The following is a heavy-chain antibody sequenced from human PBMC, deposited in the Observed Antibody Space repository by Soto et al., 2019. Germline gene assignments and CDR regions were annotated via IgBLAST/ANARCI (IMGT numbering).Heavy chain of an antibody. CDR1: GGSIRSADHY. CDR3: ARDGATVLSPKGFHV. V-gene: IGHV4-30-4*01. Sequence: QVQLQESGPGLVKPPHTLSLTCTVSGGSIRSADHYWSWIRQPPGKGLEWIGYIYYSGSIYYNPSLKSRVTISVDTSKNQFSLELSSVTAADTAVYYCARDGATVLSPKGFHVWGQGTMVTVSS. J-gene: IGHJ3*01. D-gene: IGHD4-17*01. CDR2: IYYSGSI.